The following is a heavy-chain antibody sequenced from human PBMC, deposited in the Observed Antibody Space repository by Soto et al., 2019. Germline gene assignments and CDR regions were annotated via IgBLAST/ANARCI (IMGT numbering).Heavy chain of an antibody. CDR3: VKDRDSNSWPSRDV. D-gene: IGHD3-22*01. CDR2: ISPKSGSI. J-gene: IGHJ6*02. V-gene: IGHV1-18*01. Sequence: VKVSCKTSGCTFTRNGISWVRQAPGQGLEWMGWISPKSGSIKYAQKFQGRVIMTTDTSTSTAYMELRSLRSDDTAVYYCVKDRDSNSWPSRDVWGPGTTVTVS. CDR1: GCTFTRNG.